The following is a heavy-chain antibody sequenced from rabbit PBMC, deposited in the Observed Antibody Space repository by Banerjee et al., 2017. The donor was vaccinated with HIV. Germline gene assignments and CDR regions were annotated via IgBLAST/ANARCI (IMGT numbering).Heavy chain of an antibody. CDR1: GFSFISNYW. CDR2: IYAGSSGST. D-gene: IGHD4-2*01. J-gene: IGHJ4*01. V-gene: IGHV1S45*01. CDR3: ARGLVVFTLDL. Sequence: QEQLVESGGDLVKPGASLTLTCTASGFSFISNYWTCWVRQAPGKGLEWIACIYAGSSGSTYYARWAKGRFTISETSSTTVTLQMTSLTAADTATYFCARGLVVFTLDLWGPGTLVTVS.